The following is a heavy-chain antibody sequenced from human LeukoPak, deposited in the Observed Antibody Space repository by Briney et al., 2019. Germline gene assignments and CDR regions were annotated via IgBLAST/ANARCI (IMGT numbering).Heavy chain of an antibody. Sequence: SETLSLTWAVYGGSLIGYYWSWIRQAPGKGLEWIGEINHSGSTNYNPSLKSRVTISVDTSKNQFSLKLSSVTAADTAVYYCARTTSRGSYSIDYWGQGTLVTVSS. CDR1: GGSLIGYY. V-gene: IGHV4-34*01. D-gene: IGHD1-26*01. J-gene: IGHJ4*02. CDR3: ARTTSRGSYSIDY. CDR2: INHSGST.